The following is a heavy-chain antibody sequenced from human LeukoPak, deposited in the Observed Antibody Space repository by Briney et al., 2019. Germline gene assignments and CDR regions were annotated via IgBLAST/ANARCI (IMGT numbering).Heavy chain of an antibody. CDR3: ARDSSGWDLHFDY. J-gene: IGHJ4*02. D-gene: IGHD6-19*01. CDR2: IYYSGSA. CDR1: GGSISSSSYY. Sequence: KTSETLSLTCTVSGGSISSSSYYWGWIRQPPGKGLEWIGSIYYSGSAYYNPSLKSRVTISVDTSKNQFSLKLSSVTAADTAVYYCARDSSGWDLHFDYWGQGTLVTVSS. V-gene: IGHV4-39*07.